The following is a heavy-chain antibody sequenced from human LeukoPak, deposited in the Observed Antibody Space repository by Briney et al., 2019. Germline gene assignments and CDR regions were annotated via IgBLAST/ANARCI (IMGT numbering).Heavy chain of an antibody. V-gene: IGHV3-30*04. D-gene: IGHD3-22*01. CDR3: ARDVYYYDSSGYLDY. J-gene: IGHJ4*02. CDR1: GFTFSSYA. CDR2: ISYDGSSK. Sequence: GGSLRLSCAASGFTFSSYAMHWVRQAPGKGLEWVAVISYDGSSKYYADSVKGRFTISRDNSKNTLYLQMNSLRAEDTAVYYCARDVYYYDSSGYLDYWGQGTLVTVSS.